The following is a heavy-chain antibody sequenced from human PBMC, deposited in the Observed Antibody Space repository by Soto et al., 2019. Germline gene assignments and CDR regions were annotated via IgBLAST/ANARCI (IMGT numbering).Heavy chain of an antibody. V-gene: IGHV3-21*01. Sequence: PGWSLRLSCAASGFTFSSYSMNWVRQAPGKGLEWVSSISSSSSYIYYADSVRGRFTISRDNAKNSLYLQMNNLRAEDTAVYYCARVLHFDWLHYVRGQGPLVTV. J-gene: IGHJ4*02. CDR2: ISSSSSYI. CDR1: GFTFSSYS. CDR3: ARVLHFDWLHYV. D-gene: IGHD3-9*01.